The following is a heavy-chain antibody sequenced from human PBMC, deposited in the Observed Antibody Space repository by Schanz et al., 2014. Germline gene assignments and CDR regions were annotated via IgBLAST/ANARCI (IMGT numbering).Heavy chain of an antibody. V-gene: IGHV3-15*04. CDR3: TPVNNRDALDT. Sequence: EVRLVESGGGLVEPGGSLRLSCSGSGFTFSEVYMSWVRQAPGKGLEWVGRIENNANGATTDYASAVKGKFTVSRDDSRNTLSLQMNTLRTDDTALYYCTPVNNRDALDTWGQGTMVAVSS. D-gene: IGHD1-20*01. J-gene: IGHJ3*02. CDR1: GFTFSEVY. CDR2: IENNANGATT.